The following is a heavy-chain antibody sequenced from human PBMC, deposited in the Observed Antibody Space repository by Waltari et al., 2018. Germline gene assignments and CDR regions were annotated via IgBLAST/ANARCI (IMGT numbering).Heavy chain of an antibody. D-gene: IGHD3-3*01. CDR3: ARDPRYYDFWSGYRIDSDNDAFDI. CDR2: ISSSSSYI. Sequence: EVQLVESGGGLVKPGGSLRLSCAASGFTFSSYSMNWVRQAPGKGLEWVSSISSSSSYIYDADSVKGRFTISRDNAKNSLYLQMNSLRAEDTAVYYCARDPRYYDFWSGYRIDSDNDAFDIWGQGTMVTVSS. CDR1: GFTFSSYS. J-gene: IGHJ3*02. V-gene: IGHV3-21*01.